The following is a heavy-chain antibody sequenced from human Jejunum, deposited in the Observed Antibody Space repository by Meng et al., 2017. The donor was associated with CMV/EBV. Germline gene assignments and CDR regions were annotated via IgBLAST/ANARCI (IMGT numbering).Heavy chain of an antibody. V-gene: IGHV4-30-4*08. J-gene: IGHJ4*02. Sequence: PQESGPRLWNPSPTLFPTCSVSGGSIGSGDYSWSWIRQPPGKGLEWIGYIHDTGSTYYNPSLKSRVDISLGTSRNHFSLTLSSVTAEDTAVYFCARGSIFVSFDSWGQGTLVTVSS. CDR2: IHDTGST. CDR3: ARGSIFVSFDS. D-gene: IGHD3-3*01. CDR1: GGSIGSGDYS.